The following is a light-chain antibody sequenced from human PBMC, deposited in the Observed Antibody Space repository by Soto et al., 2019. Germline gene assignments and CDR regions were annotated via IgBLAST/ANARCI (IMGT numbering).Light chain of an antibody. V-gene: IGKV1-9*01. Sequence: IPLTQSPSSLSASVGDRVTITCRASQGISSYLAWYQQKPGKAPKLLIYAASTLQSGVPSRFSGSGSGTDFPLTISSLQPEDFATYSCQQLNSYPLTFGGGTKVEIK. J-gene: IGKJ4*01. CDR2: AAS. CDR3: QQLNSYPLT. CDR1: QGISSY.